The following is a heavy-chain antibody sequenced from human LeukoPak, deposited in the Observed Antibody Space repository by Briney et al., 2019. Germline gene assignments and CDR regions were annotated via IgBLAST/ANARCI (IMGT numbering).Heavy chain of an antibody. D-gene: IGHD3-10*01. CDR3: ARVSAAGPLDY. Sequence: PGGSLRLSCAASGFTVSSIYMSWVRQAPGKGLEWVSVIYSGGSTYYADSVKGRFTISRDDSKNTLYLQMNSLRAEDTAVYYCARVSAAGPLDYWGQGTLVTVSS. CDR2: IYSGGST. CDR1: GFTVSSIY. J-gene: IGHJ4*02. V-gene: IGHV3-53*01.